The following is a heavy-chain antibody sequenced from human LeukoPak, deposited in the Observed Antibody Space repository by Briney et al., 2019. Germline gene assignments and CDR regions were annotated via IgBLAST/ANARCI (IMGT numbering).Heavy chain of an antibody. V-gene: IGHV3-23*01. Sequence: GGSLRLSCAASLFTLSIYAMSWGPPTLGKRLGWGSPISGSGGSTYYADSVKGRFTISRDNAKNTLYLQMNSLRAEDTAVYYCAKGAEYDSSGYYLFDYWGQGTLVTVSS. D-gene: IGHD3-22*01. CDR1: LFTLSIYA. CDR3: AKGAEYDSSGYYLFDY. CDR2: ISGSGGST. J-gene: IGHJ4*02.